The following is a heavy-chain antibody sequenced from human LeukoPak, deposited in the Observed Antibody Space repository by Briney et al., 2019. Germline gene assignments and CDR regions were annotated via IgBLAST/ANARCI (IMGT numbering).Heavy chain of an antibody. CDR3: ARDHAVGSYYYYGMDV. CDR2: IWYDGSNK. V-gene: IGHV3-33*01. CDR1: GFTFSSYG. Sequence: PGGSLRLSCAASGFTFSSYGMHWVRQAPGKGLEWVAVIWYDGSNKYYADSVKGRFTISRDNSKNTLYLQMNSLRAEDTAVYYCARDHAVGSYYYYGMDVWGQGTTVTVSS. J-gene: IGHJ6*02.